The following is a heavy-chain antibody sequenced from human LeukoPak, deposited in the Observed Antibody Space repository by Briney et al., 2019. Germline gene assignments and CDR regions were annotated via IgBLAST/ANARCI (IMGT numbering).Heavy chain of an antibody. CDR2: IKSKTDGETT. CDR3: KQKTAYEILTGDNYGMDV. CDR1: GFTFRNPW. V-gene: IGHV3-15*01. J-gene: IGHJ6*02. Sequence: PGGSLRLSCAGSGFTFRNPWMSWVRQAQGKGLEWVGRIKSKTDGETTDYAAPVKGRFTISRDDSKSTLYMQMNSLKTEDTAVFFFKQKTAYEILTGDNYGMDVWGQGTTVTVSS. D-gene: IGHD3-9*01.